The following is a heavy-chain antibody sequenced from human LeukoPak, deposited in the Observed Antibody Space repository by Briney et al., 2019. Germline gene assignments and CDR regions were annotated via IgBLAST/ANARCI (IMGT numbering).Heavy chain of an antibody. CDR3: VKAPTVAGSYGWFDP. J-gene: IGHJ5*02. Sequence: PSETLSLTCTVSGGSITSGNNYWNWIRQSPGKGLEWIGFIYSGGRTNYNPFLRSRVVISADAFKNQISLRVESMTAADTAVYYCVKAPTVAGSYGWFDPWGQGTLVTVSS. CDR2: IYSGGRT. V-gene: IGHV4-30-4*01. CDR1: GGSITSGNNY. D-gene: IGHD5-18*01.